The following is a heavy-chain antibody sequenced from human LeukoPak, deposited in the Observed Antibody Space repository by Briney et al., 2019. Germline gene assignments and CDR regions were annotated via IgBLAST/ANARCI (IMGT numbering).Heavy chain of an antibody. V-gene: IGHV3-23*01. CDR3: AKLTPVTFSGWDY. D-gene: IGHD4-17*01. J-gene: IGHJ4*02. CDR2: ISGSAVST. CDR1: GFTFSSYA. Sequence: GGSLRLSCAPSGFTFSSYAMSWVRQAPGKGPEWVSTISGSAVSTYYADSVKGRFTISRDNSKNTLSLQMNSLRVEDTAVYYCAKLTPVTFSGWDYWGQGTLVTVSS.